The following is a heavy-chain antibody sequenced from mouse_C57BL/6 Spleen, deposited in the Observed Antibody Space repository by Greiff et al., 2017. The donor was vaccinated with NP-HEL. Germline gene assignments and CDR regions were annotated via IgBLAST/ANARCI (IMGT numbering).Heavy chain of an antibody. CDR1: GYTFTSYW. J-gene: IGHJ2*01. Sequence: QVQLQQPGAELVRPGSSVKLSCKASGYTFTSYWMHWVKQRPIQGLEWIGNIDPSDSETHYNQKFKDKATLTVDKSSSTAYMQLSSLTSEDSAVYYDARSGRIYYGNLDYWGQGTTLTVSS. V-gene: IGHV1-52*01. CDR2: IDPSDSET. CDR3: ARSGRIYYGNLDY. D-gene: IGHD2-1*01.